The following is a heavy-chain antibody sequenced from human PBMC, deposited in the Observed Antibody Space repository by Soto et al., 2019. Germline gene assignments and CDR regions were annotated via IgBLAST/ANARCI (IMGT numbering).Heavy chain of an antibody. D-gene: IGHD6-13*01. CDR1: GYTFTSYG. V-gene: IGHV1-18*01. Sequence: QVQLVQSGAEVKKPGASVKVSCKASGYTFTSYGISWVRQAPGQGLEWMGWISAYNGNTNYAQKLQGRVTMTTDTSTSTAYMVRRSLMSDDTAVYCCARDWAAAGPFDYWGQGTLVTVSS. CDR3: ARDWAAAGPFDY. J-gene: IGHJ4*02. CDR2: ISAYNGNT.